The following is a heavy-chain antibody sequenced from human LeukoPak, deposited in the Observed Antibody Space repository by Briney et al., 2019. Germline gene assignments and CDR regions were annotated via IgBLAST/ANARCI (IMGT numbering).Heavy chain of an antibody. J-gene: IGHJ6*02. D-gene: IGHD6-19*01. CDR2: MNPNSGNT. Sequence: ASVKVFCKASGYTFTSYDINWVRQATGQGLEWMGWMNPNSGNTGYAQKFQGRVTMTRNTSISTAYMELSSLRSEDTAVYYCARRRYSSGEYYYYGMDVWGQGTTVTVSS. CDR1: GYTFTSYD. CDR3: ARRRYSSGEYYYYGMDV. V-gene: IGHV1-8*01.